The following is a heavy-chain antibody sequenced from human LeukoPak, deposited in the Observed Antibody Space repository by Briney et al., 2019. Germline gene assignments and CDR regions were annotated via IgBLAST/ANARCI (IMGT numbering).Heavy chain of an antibody. CDR2: IIPIFGTA. CDR1: GGTFSSYA. Sequence: ASVKVSCKASGGTFSSYAISWVRQAPGQGLEWTGGIIPIFGTANYAQKFQGRVTITADESTSTAYMELSSLRSEDTAVYYCASRDGYNPNTYFDYWGQGTLVTVSS. V-gene: IGHV1-69*13. J-gene: IGHJ4*02. CDR3: ASRDGYNPNTYFDY. D-gene: IGHD5-24*01.